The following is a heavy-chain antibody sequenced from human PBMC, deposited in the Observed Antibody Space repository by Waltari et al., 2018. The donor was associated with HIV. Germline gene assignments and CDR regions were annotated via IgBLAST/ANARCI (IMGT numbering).Heavy chain of an antibody. CDR3: VKRFNTIRGVHWYFDL. CDR1: GFTLTRTYA. Sequence: EVQVLESGGGFLQPGGYLRLSCVASGFTLTRTYAMVWVRQAPAKGLEWVSGISGSGASTYYADSVKGRFTISRDNSKSTLYLQMNRVRAEDTAIYYCVKRFNTIRGVHWYFDLWGRGALVTISS. V-gene: IGHV3-23*01. D-gene: IGHD3-10*01. CDR2: ISGSGAST. J-gene: IGHJ2*01.